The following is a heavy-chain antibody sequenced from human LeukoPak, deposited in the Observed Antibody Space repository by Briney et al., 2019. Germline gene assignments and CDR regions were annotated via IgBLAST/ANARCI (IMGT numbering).Heavy chain of an antibody. Sequence: SETLSLTCTVSGGSVSSGSYYWSWIRQPPGKGLERIGYIYYSRSTNYNPSLKSRVTISVDTSKNQFSLKLSSVTAADTAVYYCASRKSGSYFPSIDYWGQGTLVTVSS. V-gene: IGHV4-61*01. CDR3: ASRKSGSYFPSIDY. D-gene: IGHD1-26*01. CDR1: GGSVSSGSYY. CDR2: IYYSRST. J-gene: IGHJ4*02.